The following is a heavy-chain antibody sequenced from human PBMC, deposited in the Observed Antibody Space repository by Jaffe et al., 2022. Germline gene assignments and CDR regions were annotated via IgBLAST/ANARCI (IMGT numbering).Heavy chain of an antibody. V-gene: IGHV3-7*01. J-gene: IGHJ3*02. D-gene: IGHD6-19*01. CDR2: IKQDGSEK. CDR3: ARGYSSGWQDLFDAFDI. Sequence: EVQLVESGGGLVQPGGSLRLSCAASGFTFSSYWMSWVRQAPGKGLEWVANIKQDGSEKYYVDSVKGRFTISRDNAKNSLYLQMNSLRAEDTAVYYCARGYSSGWQDLFDAFDIWGQGTMVTVSS. CDR1: GFTFSSYW.